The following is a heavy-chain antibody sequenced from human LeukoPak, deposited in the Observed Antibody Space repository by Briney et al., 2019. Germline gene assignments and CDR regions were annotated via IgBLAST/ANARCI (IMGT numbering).Heavy chain of an antibody. D-gene: IGHD2-15*01. J-gene: IGHJ4*02. V-gene: IGHV1-69*13. Sequence: SVKVSCKASGGTFSSYAISWVRQAPGQGLEWMGGIIPIFGTANYAQKFQGRVTITADESTSTACMELSRLRSDDTSVYYCAREGYCIGSNCPVPYWGQGTLVTVSS. CDR2: IIPIFGTA. CDR3: AREGYCIGSNCPVPY. CDR1: GGTFSSYA.